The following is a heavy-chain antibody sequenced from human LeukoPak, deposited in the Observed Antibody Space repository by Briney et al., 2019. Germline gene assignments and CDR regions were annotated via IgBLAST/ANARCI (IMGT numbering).Heavy chain of an antibody. V-gene: IGHV1-3*01. CDR3: ARVVRSRPFYDY. Sequence: ASVKVSCKASGYTFTSYAMHWVRQAPGQRLEWMGWINAGNGNTKYSQKFQGRVTITRDTSASTAYMELSSLRSEDTAVYYCARVVRSRPFYDYWGQGTLVTVSS. CDR1: GYTFTSYA. D-gene: IGHD2-21*01. J-gene: IGHJ4*02. CDR2: INAGNGNT.